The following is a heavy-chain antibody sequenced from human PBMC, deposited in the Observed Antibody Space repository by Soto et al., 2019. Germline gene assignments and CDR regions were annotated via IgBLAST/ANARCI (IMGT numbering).Heavy chain of an antibody. CDR3: AKDQAAAGTISRYFQH. D-gene: IGHD6-13*01. J-gene: IGHJ1*01. CDR2: ISGGGGTT. CDR1: GFTFSSYA. V-gene: IGHV3-23*01. Sequence: EVQLLESGGGLVQPEGSPRLSCAASGFTFSSYAMSWVRQAPGKGLEWVSGISGGGGTTYYADSVKGRFTISRDNSKNTLYLQVNSLRAEDTAVYYCAKDQAAAGTISRYFQHWGQGTLVTVSS.